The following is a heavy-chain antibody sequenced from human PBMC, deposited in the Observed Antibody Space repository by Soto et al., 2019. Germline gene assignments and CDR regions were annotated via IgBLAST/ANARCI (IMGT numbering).Heavy chain of an antibody. J-gene: IGHJ4*02. CDR1: GFTVSSTY. CDR2: IYSGGST. V-gene: IGHV3-53*02. CDR3: ARSGPQPFDY. D-gene: IGHD3-10*01. Sequence: EVQLVQTGGGLIQPGGSLRLSCAASGFTVSSTYMSWVRQALGKGLEWVSVIYSGGSTYYADSLKGRFTTSRDNSKNTLYLQMNSLRAEDTAVYYCARSGPQPFDYWGQGTLVTVSS.